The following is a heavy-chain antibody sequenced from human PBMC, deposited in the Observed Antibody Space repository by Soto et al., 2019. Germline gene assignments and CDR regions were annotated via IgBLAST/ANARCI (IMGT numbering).Heavy chain of an antibody. V-gene: IGHV1-18*01. CDR1: GYTFTSYG. CDR2: ISAYNGNT. CDR3: ARGGSGSYYYYYYYYMDV. D-gene: IGHD3-10*01. Sequence: ASVKVSCKASGYTFTSYGISWVRQAPGQGLEWMGWISAYNGNTNYAQKLQGRVTMTTDTSTSTAYMELRSLRSDDTAVYYCARGGSGSYYYYYYYYMDVWGKGTTVTVSS. J-gene: IGHJ6*03.